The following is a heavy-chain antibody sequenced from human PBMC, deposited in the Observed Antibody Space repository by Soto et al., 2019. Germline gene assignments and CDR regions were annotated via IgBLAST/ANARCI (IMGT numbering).Heavy chain of an antibody. J-gene: IGHJ1*01. V-gene: IGHV4-4*07. CDR3: AEAEPTSIYFRP. CDR2: VYSSGGT. D-gene: IGHD6-6*01. Sequence: SETLSLTCSVSGGSMSSYYWTWIRQPAGKGLEWIGRVYSSGGTHYNSSLKSRVTISLDTSKNQFSLRLISVTAADTAVYYCAEAEPTSIYFRPWAQGTLVIVSA. CDR1: GGSMSSYY.